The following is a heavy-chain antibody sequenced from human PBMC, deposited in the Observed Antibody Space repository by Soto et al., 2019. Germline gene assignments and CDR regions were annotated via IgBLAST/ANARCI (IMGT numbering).Heavy chain of an antibody. CDR2: IFSSGST. J-gene: IGHJ4*02. CDR3: ARICPGAEDRGGLDY. CDR1: GGSINTFY. Sequence: XEGLSLPCTDSGGSINTFYWGWVRQPAGKGLEWIGRIFSSGSTSFNPSLESRVAMSVDTSKNHFSLNLSSVTAADTAVYYCARICPGAEDRGGLDYWGQGTLVTVSS. D-gene: IGHD3-10*01. V-gene: IGHV4-4*07.